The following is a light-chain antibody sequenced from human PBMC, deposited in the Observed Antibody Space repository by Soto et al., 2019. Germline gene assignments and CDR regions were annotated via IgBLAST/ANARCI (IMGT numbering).Light chain of an antibody. J-gene: IGLJ2*01. CDR3: SSWDDSLSAII. V-gene: IGLV1-47*01. CDR2: RND. CDR1: SSNIGRNY. Sequence: QSALTQPPSASGTPGQRVTISCSGSSSNIGRNYVYWYQKVPGTAPKLLVYRNDQRPYGVPDRFSGSKSATSAALAISRLRQEEEEEYFCSSWDDSLSAIIFGGGTKQTVL.